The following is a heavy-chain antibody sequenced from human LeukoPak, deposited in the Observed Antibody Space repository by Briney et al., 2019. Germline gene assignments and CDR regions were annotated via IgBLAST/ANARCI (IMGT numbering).Heavy chain of an antibody. V-gene: IGHV4-30-2*01. Sequence: PSQTLSLTCAVSGGSISSGGYSWSWIRQPPGKGLEWIGYIYHSGSTYYNPSLKSRVTISVDRSKNQFSLKLSSVTAADTAVYYCARGNWGFDYWGQGTLVTVSS. J-gene: IGHJ4*02. CDR3: ARGNWGFDY. D-gene: IGHD7-27*01. CDR1: GGSISSGGYS. CDR2: IYHSGST.